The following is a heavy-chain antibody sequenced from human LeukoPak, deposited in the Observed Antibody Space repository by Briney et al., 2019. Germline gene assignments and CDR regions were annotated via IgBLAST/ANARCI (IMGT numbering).Heavy chain of an antibody. CDR3: AREGLGGATTWDY. V-gene: IGHV1-8*03. Sequence: ASVKVSCKASGYTFTRYDVNWVRQATGQGLEWMGWMNPNSGNTAYAQRFQGRVTITRNTSISTAYMELSSLRSEDTAVYYCAREGLGGATTWDYWGQGTLVTVSS. J-gene: IGHJ4*02. D-gene: IGHD1-26*01. CDR2: MNPNSGNT. CDR1: GYTFTRYD.